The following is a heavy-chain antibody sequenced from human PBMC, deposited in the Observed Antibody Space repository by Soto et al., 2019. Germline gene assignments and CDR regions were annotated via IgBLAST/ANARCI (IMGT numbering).Heavy chain of an antibody. CDR1: SGSISGYY. CDR2: IYSSGTT. J-gene: IGHJ6*03. CDR3: ARQASYDFWDGRFYYNYYMDV. V-gene: IGHV4-59*08. D-gene: IGHD3-3*01. Sequence: QVQLQESGPGLVKPSETLSLSCTVSSGSISGYYWSWIRQPPGEGLEWIGSIYSSGTTYYNPSLKSRVTVSVDTSKIQFSLNLSSVTAADTAVYYCARQASYDFWDGRFYYNYYMDVWGKGTPVTVSS.